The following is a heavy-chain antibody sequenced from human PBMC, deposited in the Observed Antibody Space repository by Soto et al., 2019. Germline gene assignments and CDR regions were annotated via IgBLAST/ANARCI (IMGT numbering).Heavy chain of an antibody. CDR1: GFTFSNYG. D-gene: IGHD3-22*01. V-gene: IGHV3-23*01. J-gene: IGHJ3*02. CDR3: AKDRFPPLITMIVVAFDAFDI. CDR2: ISDGGGST. Sequence: GGSLRLSCAASGFTFSNYGMSWVRQAPGKGLEWVSVISDGGGSTFYADSVKGRFTISRDNSKNTLYLQMNGLRADDTAVYYCAKDRFPPLITMIVVAFDAFDIWGQGTMVTVSS.